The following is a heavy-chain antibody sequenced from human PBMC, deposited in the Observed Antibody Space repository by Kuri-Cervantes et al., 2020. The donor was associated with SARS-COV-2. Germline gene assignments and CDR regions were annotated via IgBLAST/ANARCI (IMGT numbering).Heavy chain of an antibody. V-gene: IGHV3-11*04. CDR3: ARRVATIMVSFYYGMDV. CDR1: GFTFSDYY. D-gene: IGHD5-12*01. Sequence: GGSLRLSCAASGFTFSDYYMNWIRQAPGKGLEWVSYISSSGSSIYYADSVKGRFTISRDNAKNSLYLQMNSLRAEDTAVYYCARRVATIMVSFYYGMDVWGQGTTVTVSS. CDR2: ISSSGSSI. J-gene: IGHJ6*02.